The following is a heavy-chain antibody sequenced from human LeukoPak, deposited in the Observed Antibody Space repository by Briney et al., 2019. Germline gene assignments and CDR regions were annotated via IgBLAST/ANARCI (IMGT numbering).Heavy chain of an antibody. CDR1: GGSISSYY. D-gene: IGHD3-10*01. CDR3: ARAVGSGSFQTYYYYMDV. CDR2: IYTSGST. V-gene: IGHV4-4*07. Sequence: SETLSLTCTVSGGSISSYYWSWLRQPAGKGLEWIGRIYTSGSTNYNPSLKSRVTMSVDTSKNQFSLKLSSVTAADTAVYYCARAVGSGSFQTYYYYMDVWGKGTTVTISS. J-gene: IGHJ6*03.